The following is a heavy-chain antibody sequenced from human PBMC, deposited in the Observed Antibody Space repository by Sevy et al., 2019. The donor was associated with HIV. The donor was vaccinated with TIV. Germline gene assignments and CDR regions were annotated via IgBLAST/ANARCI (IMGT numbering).Heavy chain of an antibody. CDR3: ARGVSVTTTLYYYYGMDV. D-gene: IGHD4-17*01. V-gene: IGHV4-31*03. J-gene: IGHJ6*02. CDR1: GGSISSGGYY. Sequence: SETLSLTCTVSGGSISSGGYYWSWIRQHPGKGLEWIGYIYYSGSTYYNPSLKSRVTISVDTSKHQFSLKLSSVTAADTAVYYCARGVSVTTTLYYYYGMDVWGQGTTVTVSS. CDR2: IYYSGST.